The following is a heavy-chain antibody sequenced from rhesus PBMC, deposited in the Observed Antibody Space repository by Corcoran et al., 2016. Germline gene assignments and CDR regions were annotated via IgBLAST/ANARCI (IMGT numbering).Heavy chain of an antibody. CDR1: GGSISDDYY. Sequence: QVQLQESGPGLVKPSETLSLTSTVSGGSISDDYYWSWIRQPPGTGLEWIGYIYGSGGGTNYNHSLKNRVTISIDTSKNQCSLKLSSVTAADTAVYYCARPYSSWTDDAFDFWGQGLRVTVSS. CDR3: ARPYSSWTDDAFDF. J-gene: IGHJ3*01. CDR2: IYGSGGGT. D-gene: IGHD6-13*01. V-gene: IGHV4-106*01.